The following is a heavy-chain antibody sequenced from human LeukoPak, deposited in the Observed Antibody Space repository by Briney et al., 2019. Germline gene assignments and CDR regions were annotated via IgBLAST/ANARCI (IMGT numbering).Heavy chain of an antibody. CDR3: ARTRWTDAFDI. Sequence: ASETLSLTCTVSGGSISSYYWSWIRQPPGKGLEWIGYIYYSGSTNYNPSLKSRVTISVDTSKNQFSLKLSSVTAADTAVYYCARTRWTDAFDIWGQGTMVTVSS. CDR1: GGSISSYY. V-gene: IGHV4-59*01. D-gene: IGHD4-23*01. J-gene: IGHJ3*02. CDR2: IYYSGST.